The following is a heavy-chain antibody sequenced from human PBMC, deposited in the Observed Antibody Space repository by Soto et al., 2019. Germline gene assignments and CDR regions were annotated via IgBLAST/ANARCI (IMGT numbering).Heavy chain of an antibody. D-gene: IGHD6-19*01. V-gene: IGHV3-11*01. J-gene: IGHJ3*02. Sequence: GGSLRLSCAASGFTFSDYYMSWIRQAPGKGLEWVSYISSSGSTIYYADSVRGRFTISRDNAKNSLYLQMNSLRAEDTAVYYCARDQVAVAGDAFDIWGQGTMVTVSS. CDR1: GFTFSDYY. CDR3: ARDQVAVAGDAFDI. CDR2: ISSSGSTI.